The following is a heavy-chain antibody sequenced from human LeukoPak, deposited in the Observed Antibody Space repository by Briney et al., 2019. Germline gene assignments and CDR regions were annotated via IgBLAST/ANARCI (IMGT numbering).Heavy chain of an antibody. CDR1: GGSFSGYY. CDR2: INYSGST. CDR3: ARRLAAYSIGWTDY. J-gene: IGHJ4*02. Sequence: PSETLSLTCAVYGGSFSGYYWTWIRQPPGKGLEWIGEINYSGSTNYNPSLKNRVTISVDTSKIQFSLKLSSVTAADTAVYYCARRLAAYSIGWTDYWGQGTLVSVSS. V-gene: IGHV4-34*01. D-gene: IGHD6-19*01.